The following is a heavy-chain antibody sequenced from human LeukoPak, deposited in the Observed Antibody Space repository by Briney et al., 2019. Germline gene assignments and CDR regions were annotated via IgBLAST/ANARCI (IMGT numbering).Heavy chain of an antibody. V-gene: IGHV3-9*01. Sequence: GGSLRLSCAASGFTFDDYAMHWVRQAPGKGLEWVSGISWNSGSIGYADSVKGRFTISRDNAKNSLYLQMNSLRAEDTAVYYCARPFYDSSGYPDYWGQGTLVTVSS. CDR2: ISWNSGSI. CDR1: GFTFDDYA. D-gene: IGHD3-22*01. J-gene: IGHJ4*02. CDR3: ARPFYDSSGYPDY.